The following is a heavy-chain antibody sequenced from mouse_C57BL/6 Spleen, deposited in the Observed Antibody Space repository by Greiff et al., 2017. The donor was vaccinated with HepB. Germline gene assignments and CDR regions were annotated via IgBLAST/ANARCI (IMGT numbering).Heavy chain of an antibody. CDR1: GYTFTDYY. CDR3: ARNYYGSTWYFDV. V-gene: IGHV1-19*01. CDR2: INPYNGGT. J-gene: IGHJ1*03. Sequence: VQLKESGPVLVKPGASVKMSCKASGYTFTDYYMNWVKQSHGKSLEWIGVINPYNGGTSYNQKFKGKATLTVDKSSSTAYMELNSLTSEDSAVYYCARNYYGSTWYFDVWGTGTTGTVSS. D-gene: IGHD1-1*01.